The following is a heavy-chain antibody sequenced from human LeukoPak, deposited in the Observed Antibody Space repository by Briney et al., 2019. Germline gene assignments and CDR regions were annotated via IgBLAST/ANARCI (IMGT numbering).Heavy chain of an antibody. CDR2: INPNSGAT. V-gene: IGHV1-2*02. J-gene: IGHJ6*04. Sequence: GASVKVSCKASGYTFTAYYIHWVRQAPGQGLEWMGWINPNSGATNHAQTFLARVTMTRDPSISMAYMELSRLTSDDTAVYYCARGSTIFRPAAGLDVWGIGTTVTVSS. D-gene: IGHD3-3*01. CDR1: GYTFTAYY. CDR3: ARGSTIFRPAAGLDV.